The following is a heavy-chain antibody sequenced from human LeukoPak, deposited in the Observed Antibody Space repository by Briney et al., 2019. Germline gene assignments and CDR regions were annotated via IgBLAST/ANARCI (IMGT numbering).Heavy chain of an antibody. J-gene: IGHJ3*02. Sequence: PGGSLRLSCAASGFTVSSNYMSWVRQAPGKGLEWVSVIYSGGSTYYADSVKGRLTISRDNSKNTLYLQMNSLRAEDTAVYYCARDLSVGACDIWGQGTMVTVSS. CDR1: GFTVSSNY. D-gene: IGHD3-16*01. V-gene: IGHV3-66*01. CDR2: IYSGGST. CDR3: ARDLSVGACDI.